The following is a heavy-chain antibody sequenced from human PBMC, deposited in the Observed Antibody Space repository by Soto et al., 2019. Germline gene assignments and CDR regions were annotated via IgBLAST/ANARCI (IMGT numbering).Heavy chain of an antibody. CDR3: ARGYGSGSYFYSFDY. J-gene: IGHJ4*02. Sequence: QVQLVHSGAEVKKPGSSVKVSCKASGGTFSSYTISWVRQAPGQGLEWMGRIIPILGIANYAQKFQGRVTITADKSTSTAYMELSSLRSEDTAVYYCARGYGSGSYFYSFDYWGQGTLVTVSS. CDR2: IIPILGIA. CDR1: GGTFSSYT. V-gene: IGHV1-69*02. D-gene: IGHD3-10*01.